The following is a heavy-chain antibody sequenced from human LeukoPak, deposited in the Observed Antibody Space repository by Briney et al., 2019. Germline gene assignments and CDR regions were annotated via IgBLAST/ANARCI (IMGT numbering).Heavy chain of an antibody. Sequence: PSETLSLTCTVSGGSISSYYWSWIRQPPGKGLEWIGYIYYSGSTNYNPSLKSRVTISVDTSKDQFSLKLSSVTAADTAVYYCARDRDSGSYYEAFDIWGQGTMVTVSS. D-gene: IGHD1-26*01. CDR2: IYYSGST. CDR3: ARDRDSGSYYEAFDI. V-gene: IGHV4-59*01. CDR1: GGSISSYY. J-gene: IGHJ3*02.